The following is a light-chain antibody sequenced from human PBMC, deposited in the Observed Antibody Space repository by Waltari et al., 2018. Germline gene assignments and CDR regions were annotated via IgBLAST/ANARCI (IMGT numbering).Light chain of an antibody. V-gene: IGLV2-14*03. Sequence: QPASVSGSPGQSITISCTGTSSDVGRYNYVSWYQQHPGKAPKLLIYDVSNRPSGVPSRFSGSKSGNTASLTISGLQAADEAHYYCNSYASNSNGLFGGGTKLTIL. J-gene: IGLJ2*01. CDR1: SSDVGRYNY. CDR3: NSYASNSNGL. CDR2: DVS.